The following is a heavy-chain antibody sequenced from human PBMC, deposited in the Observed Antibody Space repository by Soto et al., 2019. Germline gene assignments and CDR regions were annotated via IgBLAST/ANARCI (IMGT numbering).Heavy chain of an antibody. J-gene: IGHJ4*02. CDR1: GFTFSSYA. D-gene: IGHD5-18*01. CDR2: ISSNGGST. V-gene: IGHV3-64D*08. Sequence: PGGSLRLSCSASGFTFSSYAMHWVRQAPGKGLEYVSAISSNGGSTYYADSVKGRFTISRDNSKNTLYLQMSSLRAEDTAVYYCVKESYGPVGYYFDYWGQGTLVTVSS. CDR3: VKESYGPVGYYFDY.